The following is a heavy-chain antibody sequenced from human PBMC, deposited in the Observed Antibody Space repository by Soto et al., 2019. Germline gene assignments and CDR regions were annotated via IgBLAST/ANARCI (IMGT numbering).Heavy chain of an antibody. J-gene: IGHJ4*02. CDR3: AKADYGDYFEY. Sequence: QVQLVESGGGVVQAGRSLRLSCAASGFTFGSYGMHWVRQAPGKGLEWVAVISYDGSTKYYADSVKGRFTISRDNSKNTLYLQMNSLRAEDTAVYYCAKADYGDYFEYWGQGTLVTVSS. D-gene: IGHD4-17*01. CDR1: GFTFGSYG. CDR2: ISYDGSTK. V-gene: IGHV3-30*18.